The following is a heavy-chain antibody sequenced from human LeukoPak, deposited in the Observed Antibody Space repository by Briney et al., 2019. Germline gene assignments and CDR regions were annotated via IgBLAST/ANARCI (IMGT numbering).Heavy chain of an antibody. D-gene: IGHD3-10*01. Sequence: TFVKVSCKASGYIFTDYYMHWVRQAPGQGLEWMGWINPNSGGTNNAQKFQGRVTMTRDTSISTAYMELNSLRSDDTAVYYCARDDYGSGSYSYWGQGILVTVSS. CDR3: ARDDYGSGSYSY. J-gene: IGHJ4*02. V-gene: IGHV1-2*02. CDR2: INPNSGGT. CDR1: GYIFTDYY.